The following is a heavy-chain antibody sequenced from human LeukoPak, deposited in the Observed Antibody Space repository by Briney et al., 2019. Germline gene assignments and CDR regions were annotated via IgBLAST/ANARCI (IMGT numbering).Heavy chain of an antibody. CDR3: ARQEPGFDI. Sequence: GGSLRLSCAASGFTFSTYIMNWVRQAPGKGLEWVSHISSSSGPIYYAASVKGRFTISRDNAKNSLYLQMNSLRAEDTGVYYCARQEPGFDIWGQGTMVNVSS. J-gene: IGHJ3*02. D-gene: IGHD1-14*01. CDR2: ISSSSGPI. V-gene: IGHV3-48*01. CDR1: GFTFSTYI.